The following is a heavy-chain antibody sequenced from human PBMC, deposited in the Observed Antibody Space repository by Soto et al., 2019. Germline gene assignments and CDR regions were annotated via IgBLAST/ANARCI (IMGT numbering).Heavy chain of an antibody. V-gene: IGHV1-69*01. CDR3: ATADVDIVAKMNIPYYGMDV. D-gene: IGHD5-12*01. J-gene: IGHJ6*02. CDR1: GGTFSSYA. Sequence: QVQLVQSGAEVKKPGSSVKVSCKASGGTFSSYAISWVRQAPGQGLEWMGGIIPIFGTANYAQKFQGRVTITADESTSTAYMELSSLRAEDTAVYYCATADVDIVAKMNIPYYGMDVWGQGTTVTVSS. CDR2: IIPIFGTA.